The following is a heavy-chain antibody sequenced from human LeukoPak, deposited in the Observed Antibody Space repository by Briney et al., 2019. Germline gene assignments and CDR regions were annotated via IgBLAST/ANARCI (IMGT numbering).Heavy chain of an antibody. Sequence: SETLSLTCTVSGGSISSSSYYWGWIRQPPGKGLEWIGSIYYSGSTYYNPSLKSRVTISVDTSKNQFSLKLSSVTAADTAVYYCARYCSSTSCRNWFDPWGRGTLVTVS. J-gene: IGHJ5*02. V-gene: IGHV4-39*07. CDR2: IYYSGST. CDR3: ARYCSSTSCRNWFDP. D-gene: IGHD2-2*01. CDR1: GGSISSSSYY.